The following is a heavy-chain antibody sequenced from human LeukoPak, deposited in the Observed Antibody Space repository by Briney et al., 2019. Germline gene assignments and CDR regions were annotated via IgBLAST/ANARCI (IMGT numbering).Heavy chain of an antibody. CDR2: ISGSGGSI. CDR1: GFTFSSYA. V-gene: IGHV3-23*01. J-gene: IGHJ4*02. D-gene: IGHD5-18*01. CDR3: AKDPYSYGYPYYFDY. Sequence: GGSLRLSCAASGFTFSSYAMSWVRQAPGKGLEWVSAISGSGGSIYYADSVKGRFTISRDNSKNTLYLQMNSLRAEDTAVYYCAKDPYSYGYPYYFDYWGQGTLVTVSS.